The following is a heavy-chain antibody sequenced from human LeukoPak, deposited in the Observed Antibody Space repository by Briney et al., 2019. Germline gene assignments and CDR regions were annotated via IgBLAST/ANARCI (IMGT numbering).Heavy chain of an antibody. CDR2: IKQDGSEK. Sequence: GGSLRLSCAASGFTFSSYWMSWVRQAPGKGLEWAANIKQDGSEKYYVDSVKGRFTISRDNAKNSLYLQMNSLRAEDTAVYYCVRGREVRGRSMDVWGKGTTVIVSP. D-gene: IGHD3-10*01. CDR3: VRGREVRGRSMDV. V-gene: IGHV3-7*01. J-gene: IGHJ6*04. CDR1: GFTFSSYW.